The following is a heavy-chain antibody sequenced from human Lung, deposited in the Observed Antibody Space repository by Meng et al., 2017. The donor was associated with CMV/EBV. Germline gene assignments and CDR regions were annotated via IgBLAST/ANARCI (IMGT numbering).Heavy chain of an antibody. CDR3: AREGGRAGTPGSYYYGMDV. CDR1: GFTFSSYS. J-gene: IGHJ6*02. V-gene: IGHV3-21*01. D-gene: IGHD1-1*01. Sequence: GESXKISXAASGFTFSSYSMNWVRQAPGKGLEWVSSISSSSSYIYYADSVKGRFTISRDNAKNSLYLQMNSLRAEDTAVYYCAREGGRAGTPGSYYYGMDVWGQGTPVTVSS. CDR2: ISSSSSYI.